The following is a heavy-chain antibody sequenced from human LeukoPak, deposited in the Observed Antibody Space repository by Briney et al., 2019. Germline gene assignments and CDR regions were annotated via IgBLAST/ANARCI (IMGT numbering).Heavy chain of an antibody. J-gene: IGHJ5*02. CDR2: LYSGGST. Sequence: GGSLRLSCAASGFTVSSNYMSWVRQAPGKGLEWVSVLYSGGSTYYADSVQGRFTISRDNSTDTVYLQMNSLRAEDTAVYYCGRDPSGSGANWFDPWGQGTLVTVSS. D-gene: IGHD3-10*01. V-gene: IGHV3-66*01. CDR3: GRDPSGSGANWFDP. CDR1: GFTVSSNY.